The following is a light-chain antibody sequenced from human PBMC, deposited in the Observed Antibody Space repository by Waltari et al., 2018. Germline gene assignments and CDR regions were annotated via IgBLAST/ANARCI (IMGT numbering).Light chain of an antibody. J-gene: IGLJ3*02. Sequence: QSVLTQPPSVSGAPGQRVTISCTGSSSNIGAGYDVHWYQQLPGTAPKLLIYGNSNRPSGVPDRFAGSKSGTSAARAITGLQAEDEADYYCQSYDSSLSGSWVFGGGTKLTV. V-gene: IGLV1-40*01. CDR3: QSYDSSLSGSWV. CDR2: GNS. CDR1: SSNIGAGYD.